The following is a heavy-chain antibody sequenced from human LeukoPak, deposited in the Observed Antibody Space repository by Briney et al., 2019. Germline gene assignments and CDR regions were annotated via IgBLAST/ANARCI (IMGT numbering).Heavy chain of an antibody. D-gene: IGHD3-16*01. Sequence: GGSLRLSCAASGFTVSSNDMSWVRQAPGKGLEWVANIKQDGSEKYYVDSVKGRFTISRDNAKNSLYLQMNSLRAEDTAVYYCARSSLVFDYWGQGTLVTVSS. J-gene: IGHJ4*02. CDR1: GFTVSSND. CDR3: ARSSLVFDY. CDR2: IKQDGSEK. V-gene: IGHV3-7*05.